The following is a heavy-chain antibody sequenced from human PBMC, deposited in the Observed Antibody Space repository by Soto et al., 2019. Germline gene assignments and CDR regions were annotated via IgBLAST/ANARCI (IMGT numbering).Heavy chain of an antibody. V-gene: IGHV4-31*03. CDR2: IYYSGST. Sequence: SETLSLTCTVSGGSISSGGYYWSWIRQHPGKGLEWIGYIYYSGSTYYNPSLKSRVTISVDTSKNQFSLKLSSVTAADTAVYYCARDYVGGGADNWGQGTLGSVS. CDR3: ARDYVGGGADN. J-gene: IGHJ4*02. D-gene: IGHD3-16*01. CDR1: GGSISSGGYY.